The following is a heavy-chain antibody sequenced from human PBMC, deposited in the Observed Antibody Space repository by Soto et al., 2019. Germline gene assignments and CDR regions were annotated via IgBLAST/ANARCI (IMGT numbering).Heavy chain of an antibody. Sequence: ASVKVSCKASGYTFTSYGISWVRQAPGQGLEWMGWISAYNGNTNYAQKLQGRVTMTSDTSTSTAYMELRSLRSDDTAVYYCARDTYYYDSSGYPAKYYGMGVWGQGTTVTVSS. V-gene: IGHV1-18*01. D-gene: IGHD3-22*01. CDR3: ARDTYYYDSSGYPAKYYGMGV. J-gene: IGHJ6*02. CDR1: GYTFTSYG. CDR2: ISAYNGNT.